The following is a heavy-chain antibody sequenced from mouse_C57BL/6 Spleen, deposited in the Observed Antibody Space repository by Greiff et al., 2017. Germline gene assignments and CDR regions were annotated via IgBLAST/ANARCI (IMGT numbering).Heavy chain of an antibody. CDR3: ARHSSGYDYAMDY. J-gene: IGHJ4*01. D-gene: IGHD3-2*02. CDR2: IWSDGST. CDR1: GFSLTSYG. V-gene: IGHV2-6-1*01. Sequence: QVQLKESGPGLVAPSQSLSITCTVSGFSLTSYGVHWVRQPPGKGLEWLVVIWSDGSTTYNSALKSRLSISKYNSKSQVFLKMNSLQTDDTAMYYCARHSSGYDYAMDYWGQGTSVTVSS.